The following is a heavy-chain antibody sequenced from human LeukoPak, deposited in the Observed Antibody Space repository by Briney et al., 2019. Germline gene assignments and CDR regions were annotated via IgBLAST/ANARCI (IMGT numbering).Heavy chain of an antibody. CDR1: GFTFDDYA. Sequence: PGGSLRLSCAASGFTFDDYAMHWVRQAPGKGLEWVSGISWNSGSIGYADSVKGRFTISRDNAKNSLYLQMNSLRAEDTAVYYCAKLYLVVTADAFDIWGQGTMVTVSS. CDR3: AKLYLVVTADAFDI. V-gene: IGHV3-9*01. J-gene: IGHJ3*02. D-gene: IGHD2-21*02. CDR2: ISWNSGSI.